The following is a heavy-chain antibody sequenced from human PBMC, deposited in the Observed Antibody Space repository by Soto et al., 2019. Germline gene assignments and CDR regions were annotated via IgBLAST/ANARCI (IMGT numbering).Heavy chain of an antibody. Sequence: QLQLQESGPGVVKPSETLSLTCTVSGGSISSSSYYWGWIRQPPGKRLEWIGSIYYSGSTYYNPSLKSRVTISVDTSKNQFSLKLSSVTAADTAVYYCARDALYQLLCGSWFDPWGQGTLVTVSS. J-gene: IGHJ5*02. CDR2: IYYSGST. D-gene: IGHD2-2*01. CDR1: GGSISSSSYY. CDR3: ARDALYQLLCGSWFDP. V-gene: IGHV4-39*02.